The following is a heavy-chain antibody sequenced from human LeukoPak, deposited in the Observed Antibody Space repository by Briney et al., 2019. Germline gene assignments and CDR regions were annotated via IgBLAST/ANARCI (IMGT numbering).Heavy chain of an antibody. V-gene: IGHV3-20*04. Sequence: RPGGSLRLSCAASGFTFDDYGMSWVRQAPGKGLEWVSGINWNGGSTGYADSVKGRFTISRDNAKNSLYLQINSLRAEDTALYYCARDGGGYGGNSYYYYYYMDVWGKGTTATVSS. D-gene: IGHD4-23*01. CDR3: ARDGGGYGGNSYYYYYYMDV. J-gene: IGHJ6*03. CDR2: INWNGGST. CDR1: GFTFDDYG.